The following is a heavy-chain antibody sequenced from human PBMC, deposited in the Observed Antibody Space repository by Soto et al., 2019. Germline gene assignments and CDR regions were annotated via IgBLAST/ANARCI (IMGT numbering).Heavy chain of an antibody. CDR1: GGSISSYY. D-gene: IGHD5-12*01. CDR3: ARGGYDLNWFDP. V-gene: IGHV4-59*01. Sequence: SETLSLTCTVSGGSISSYYWSWIRQPPGKGLEWIGNIYYSGSTNYNPSLKSRVTISVDTSKNQFSLKLSSVTAADTAVYYCARGGYDLNWFDPWGQGTLVTVSS. CDR2: IYYSGST. J-gene: IGHJ5*02.